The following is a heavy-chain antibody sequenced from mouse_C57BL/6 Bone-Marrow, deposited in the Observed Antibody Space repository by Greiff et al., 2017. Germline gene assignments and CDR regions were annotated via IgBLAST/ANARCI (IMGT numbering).Heavy chain of an antibody. D-gene: IGHD2-4*01. CDR2: IDPSDSDT. CDR1: GYTFTSYW. J-gene: IGHJ2*01. V-gene: IGHV1-52*01. CDR3: ARLGNYDGY. Sequence: VQLQQPGAELVRPGSSVKLSCKASGYTFTSYWMHWVKQRPIQGLEWIGNIDPSDSDTHYNQKFKDKATLTVDKSSSTAYMQLSSLTSEDSAVYYCARLGNYDGYWGQGTTLTVSS.